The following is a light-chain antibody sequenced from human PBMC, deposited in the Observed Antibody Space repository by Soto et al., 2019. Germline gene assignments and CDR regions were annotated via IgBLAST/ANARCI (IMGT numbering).Light chain of an antibody. CDR3: QRDGSSLQVP. CDR1: QSLTNNY. CDR2: AAS. Sequence: EMVLTQSPGTLSLSPGERATLSCRASQSLTNNYLAWYQQKPGQAPRLLIYAASSRATGIPDRFSGSGSETDFTLNISRLEPEDFEVYYCQRDGSSLQVPLGGATKVDIK. J-gene: IGKJ4*01. V-gene: IGKV3-20*01.